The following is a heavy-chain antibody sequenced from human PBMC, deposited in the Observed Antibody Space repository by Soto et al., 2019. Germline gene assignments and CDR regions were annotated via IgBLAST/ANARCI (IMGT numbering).Heavy chain of an antibody. CDR2: INSISSYK. CDR1: GFTFSDYY. CDR3: ARIITAAGGRRYFDL. V-gene: IGHV3-11*05. D-gene: IGHD6-13*01. J-gene: IGHJ2*01. Sequence: QVQLVESGGGLVKPGGSLRLSCAASGFTFSDYYMSWIRQAPGKGLEWVSYINSISSYKNYADSLKGRFTIPRDNAKKSLYLQMTSLRAEDTAVYYCARIITAAGGRRYFDLWGRGTLVTVSS.